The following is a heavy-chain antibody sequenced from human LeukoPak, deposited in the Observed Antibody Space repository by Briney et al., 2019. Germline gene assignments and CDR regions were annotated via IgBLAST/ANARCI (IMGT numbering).Heavy chain of an antibody. CDR1: GGSISSGAYY. D-gene: IGHD3-3*01. CDR3: ARDVYDFWSGYYD. Sequence: SETLSLTCTVSGGSISSGAYYYSWIRQPAGKGLEWIGRIYTSGSTNYNPSLKSRLTISVGTSMNQFSLKLSSVTAADTAVYYCARDVYDFWSGYYDWGPGTLVTVSS. J-gene: IGHJ4*02. V-gene: IGHV4-61*02. CDR2: IYTSGST.